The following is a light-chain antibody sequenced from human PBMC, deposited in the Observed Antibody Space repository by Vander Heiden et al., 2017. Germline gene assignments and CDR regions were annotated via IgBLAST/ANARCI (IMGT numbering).Light chain of an antibody. CDR1: QSVSSSY. CDR2: GVS. V-gene: IGKV3-20*01. J-gene: IGKJ4*01. CDR3: HLDGSSPNT. Sequence: EIVWTQSPGTLSLPLGETATLSCSGSQSVSSSYLAPYQYKPGQAPRLLIYGVSSTVTAIPDTFRARAPVTDFTLTISRLKPEDFAVYYFHLDGSSPNTFGGWTKVQIK.